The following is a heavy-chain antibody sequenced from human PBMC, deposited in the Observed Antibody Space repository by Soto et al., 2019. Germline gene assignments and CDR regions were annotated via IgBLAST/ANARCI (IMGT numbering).Heavy chain of an antibody. J-gene: IGHJ4*02. CDR2: ISGRTSYT. Sequence: QVQLVESGGGLVKPGGSLRLSCAASGFTFSDYYMSWIRQAPGKGLEWLSYISGRTSYTNYADSVKGRFTISRDNAKNSLYLHTYSLRAEDTAVYYCTTAGAAAGALDYWGQGTLVTVSS. CDR1: GFTFSDYY. V-gene: IGHV3-11*06. CDR3: TTAGAAAGALDY. D-gene: IGHD6-13*01.